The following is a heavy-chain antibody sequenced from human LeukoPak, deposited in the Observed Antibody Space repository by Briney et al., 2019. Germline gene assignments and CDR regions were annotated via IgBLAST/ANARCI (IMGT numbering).Heavy chain of an antibody. Sequence: GESLKISCKASGSGFTSYWIGWVRQMPGKGLEWMGIIYPGDSDTRYSPSFQGQVTISADKSISTAYLQWSSLKASDTAMYYCARQGTYYYDSSGYSIRDYWGQGTLVTVSS. CDR2: IYPGDSDT. D-gene: IGHD3-22*01. CDR3: ARQGTYYYDSSGYSIRDY. CDR1: GSGFTSYW. V-gene: IGHV5-51*01. J-gene: IGHJ4*02.